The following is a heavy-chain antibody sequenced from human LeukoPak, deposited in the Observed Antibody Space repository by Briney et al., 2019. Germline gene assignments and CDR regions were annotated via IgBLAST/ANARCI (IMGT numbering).Heavy chain of an antibody. V-gene: IGHV3-66*01. J-gene: IGHJ4*02. CDR1: GFTVSSNY. CDR2: IYSGGST. D-gene: IGHD3-10*01. CDR3: TRDLRGVIPFDY. Sequence: GGSLRLSRSASGFTVSSNYMSWVRQAPGKGLEWVSVIYSGGSTYYADSVKGRFTISRDNSKNTLYLQMNSLRVEDTAVYYCTRDLRGVIPFDYWGQGTLVTVSS.